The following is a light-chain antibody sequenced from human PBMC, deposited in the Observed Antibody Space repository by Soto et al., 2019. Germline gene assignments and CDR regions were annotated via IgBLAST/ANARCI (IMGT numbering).Light chain of an antibody. CDR2: GAS. CDR3: QQYDNWPPWT. V-gene: IGKV3-15*01. CDR1: QSISSN. J-gene: IGKJ1*01. Sequence: EVVMTQSPATLSVSPGERATLSCRASQSISSNLAWYQQKPGQAPRLLNYGASTRASGISARFSGSGSGTDFTLTISSLQSEDFAVYYCQQYDNWPPWTFGQGTKVEIK.